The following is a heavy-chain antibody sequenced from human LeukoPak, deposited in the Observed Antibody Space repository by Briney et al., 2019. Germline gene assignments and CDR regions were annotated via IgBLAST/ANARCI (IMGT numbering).Heavy chain of an antibody. Sequence: ASVKVSCKASGYTFTSYGISWVRQAPGQGLEWMGWISAYNGNTNYAQKLRGRVTMTTDTSTSTAYMELRSLRSDDTAVYYCARGDYGGNSENAFDIWGQGTMVTVSS. CDR3: ARGDYGGNSENAFDI. CDR2: ISAYNGNT. D-gene: IGHD4-23*01. J-gene: IGHJ3*02. V-gene: IGHV1-18*01. CDR1: GYTFTSYG.